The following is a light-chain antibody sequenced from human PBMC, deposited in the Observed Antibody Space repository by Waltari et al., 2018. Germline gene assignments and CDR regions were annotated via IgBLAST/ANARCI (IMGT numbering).Light chain of an antibody. CDR3: QQSYSLPWT. CDR2: DAS. J-gene: IGKJ1*01. V-gene: IGKV1-39*01. Sequence: DIQMTQSPSSLAASVGDRVTITCRASQSISSDLNWYQQRPGKAPKLLIDDASSLQGGAPTKFSGSGSGTEFTLTISSLQPEDFATYYCQQSYSLPWTFGQGTNVEVK. CDR1: QSISSD.